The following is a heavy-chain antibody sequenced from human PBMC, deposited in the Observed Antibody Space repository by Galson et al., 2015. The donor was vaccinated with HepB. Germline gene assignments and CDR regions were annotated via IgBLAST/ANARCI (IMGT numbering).Heavy chain of an antibody. D-gene: IGHD2-2*01. CDR2: ISSTSSYI. CDR1: GFIFSTYS. J-gene: IGHJ3*02. V-gene: IGHV3-21*01. CDR3: ARAHNDGAAILAFDI. Sequence: SLRLSCAASGFIFSTYSVSWVRLAPGKGLEWVASISSTSSYIHYAVSVKGRFTISRDNAKKSLFLQMNSLRVEDTAVYYCARAHNDGAAILAFDIWGQGTLVTVSS.